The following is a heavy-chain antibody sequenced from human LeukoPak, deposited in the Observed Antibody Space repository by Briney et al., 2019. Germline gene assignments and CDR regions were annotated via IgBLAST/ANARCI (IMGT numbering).Heavy chain of an antibody. D-gene: IGHD2-21*02. Sequence: GGSLRLSCAASGFTFSSYWKSWVRQAPGKGLEWVANIKQDGSEKYYVDSVKGRFTISRDNAKNSLYLQMNSLRAEDTAVYYCASYPEVTATGAFDIWGQGTMVTVSS. V-gene: IGHV3-7*03. CDR1: GFTFSSYW. CDR2: IKQDGSEK. J-gene: IGHJ3*02. CDR3: ASYPEVTATGAFDI.